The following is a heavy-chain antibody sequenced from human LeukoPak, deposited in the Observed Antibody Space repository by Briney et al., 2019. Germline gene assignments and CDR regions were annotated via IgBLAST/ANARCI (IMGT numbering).Heavy chain of an antibody. CDR2: INTNTGNP. CDR3: ARNSGYDLYYYYYMDV. J-gene: IGHJ6*03. V-gene: IGHV7-4-1*02. Sequence: GASVKVSCKASGYTFTSYAMNWVRQAPGQGLEWMGWINTNTGNPTYAQGFTGRFVFSLDTSVSTAYLQISSLKAEDTAVYYCARNSGYDLYYYYYMDVWGKGTTVTVSS. D-gene: IGHD5-12*01. CDR1: GYTFTSYA.